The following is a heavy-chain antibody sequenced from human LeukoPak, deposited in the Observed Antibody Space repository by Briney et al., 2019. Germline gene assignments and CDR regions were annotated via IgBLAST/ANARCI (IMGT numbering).Heavy chain of an antibody. J-gene: IGHJ4*02. Sequence: ASVKVSCKAFGYTFTSYYMHWVRQAPGQGLEWMGIINPSGAGTSYAQKFQGRVTMTRDTSTSTVYMELSSLRSEDTAVYYCAREGSSSSLAHWGRGTLVTVSS. D-gene: IGHD6-6*01. V-gene: IGHV1-46*01. CDR2: INPSGAGT. CDR3: AREGSSSSLAH. CDR1: GYTFTSYY.